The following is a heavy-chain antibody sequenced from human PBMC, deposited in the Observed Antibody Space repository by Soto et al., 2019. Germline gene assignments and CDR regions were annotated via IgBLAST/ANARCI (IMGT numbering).Heavy chain of an antibody. Sequence: QVQLVQSGAEVKKPGSSMKVSCKASGGTFSSYAISWVRQAPGQGLEWMGGIIPIFGTANYAQKFQGRVTITADESTSTAYMELSSLRSEDTAVYYCARGEERGLAVAGHDAFDIWGQGTMVTVSS. V-gene: IGHV1-69*01. D-gene: IGHD6-19*01. CDR1: GGTFSSYA. J-gene: IGHJ3*02. CDR3: ARGEERGLAVAGHDAFDI. CDR2: IIPIFGTA.